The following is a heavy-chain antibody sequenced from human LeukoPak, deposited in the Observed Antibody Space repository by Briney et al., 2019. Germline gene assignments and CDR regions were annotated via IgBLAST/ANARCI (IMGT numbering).Heavy chain of an antibody. V-gene: IGHV4-39*01. D-gene: IGHD2-2*01. J-gene: IGHJ4*02. CDR2: IYYSGST. Sequence: PSETLSLTCTVSGGSISSSSYYWGWIRQPPGKGLEWIGSIYYSGSTYYNPSLKSRVTISVDTSKNQFSLKLSSVTAADTAVYYCARLGLVVVPAGFDYWGQGTLVTVSS. CDR3: ARLGLVVVPAGFDY. CDR1: GGSISSSSYY.